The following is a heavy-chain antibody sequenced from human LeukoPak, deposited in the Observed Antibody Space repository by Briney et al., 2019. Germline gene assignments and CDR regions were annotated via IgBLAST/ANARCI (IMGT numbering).Heavy chain of an antibody. CDR2: INPNSGDT. D-gene: IGHD5-18*01. Sequence: ASLKVSCKASGYTFIAYYMHWVRQAPGQGLEWMGWINPNSGDTNYAQRFQGRVTMTRDTSITTAYMELSRLRSDDTAVYYCARGLTVDTGWAENFDHWGQGTLVTVSS. V-gene: IGHV1-2*02. CDR3: ARGLTVDTGWAENFDH. CDR1: GYTFIAYY. J-gene: IGHJ4*02.